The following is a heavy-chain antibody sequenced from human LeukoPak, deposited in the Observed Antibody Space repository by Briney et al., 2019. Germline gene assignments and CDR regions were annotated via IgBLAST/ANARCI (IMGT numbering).Heavy chain of an antibody. CDR1: GYTFTGYY. CDR3: ARIGDRYSSSWFDY. CDR2: INPNSGGT. D-gene: IGHD6-13*01. V-gene: IGHV1-2*02. Sequence: ASVKVSCKASGYTFTGYYMHWVRQAPGQGLEWMGWINPNSGGTNYAQTFQGRVTMTRDTSISTAYMELSRLRSDDTAVCYCARIGDRYSSSWFDYWGQGTLVTVSS. J-gene: IGHJ4*02.